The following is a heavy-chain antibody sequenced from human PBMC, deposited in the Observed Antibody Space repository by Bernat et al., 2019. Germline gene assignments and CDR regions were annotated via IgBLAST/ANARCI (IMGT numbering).Heavy chain of an antibody. Sequence: EVQLVESGGGLVQPGGSLRLSCAASGFTVSSNYMTWVRRAPGKGLEWVSVIYSGGNTYYADALKGRFSVSRDNSKNTLYLQMTSLRAEDTAVYYCARVPSGYDSSHWGQGTLVTVSS. V-gene: IGHV3-66*01. J-gene: IGHJ4*02. D-gene: IGHD5-12*01. CDR3: ARVPSGYDSSH. CDR1: GFTVSSNY. CDR2: IYSGGNT.